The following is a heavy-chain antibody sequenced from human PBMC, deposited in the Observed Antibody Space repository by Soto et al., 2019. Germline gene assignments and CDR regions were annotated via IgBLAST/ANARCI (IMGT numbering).Heavy chain of an antibody. CDR2: IYYSGST. Sequence: QVQLQESGPGLVKPSQTLSLTCTVSGGSISSGGYYWSWIRQHPGKGLEWIGYIYYSGSTYYNPSLRSRVTISVATSKNQFSLKLSSVTAADTAVYYCAREIPAATRYNWFDHWGQGTLVTVSS. V-gene: IGHV4-31*03. CDR1: GGSISSGGYY. D-gene: IGHD2-2*01. CDR3: AREIPAATRYNWFDH. J-gene: IGHJ5*02.